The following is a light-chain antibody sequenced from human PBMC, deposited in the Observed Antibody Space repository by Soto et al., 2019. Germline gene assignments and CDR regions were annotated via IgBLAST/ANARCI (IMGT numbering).Light chain of an antibody. CDR1: QKISST. CDR2: GAS. Sequence: EIVLTQSPGILSLSPGERASLSCRASQKISSTVLAWYQQKPGQAPRLLFYGASTGATGLPARFSGSGSGTEFTLTINSLQAEDCAVYYCQQYYNWPRTFGQGTRLEIK. CDR3: QQYYNWPRT. V-gene: IGKV3-15*01. J-gene: IGKJ5*01.